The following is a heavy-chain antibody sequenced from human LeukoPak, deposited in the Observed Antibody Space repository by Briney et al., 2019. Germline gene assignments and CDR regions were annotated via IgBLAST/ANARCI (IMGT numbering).Heavy chain of an antibody. CDR2: IYYSGST. Sequence: PSETLSLTCTVSGGSISTYYWSWIRQPPGKGLEWIGYIYYSGSTNYNPSLKSRVTTSVDTSKNQFSLKLSSVTAADTAVYYCARDTGTVVDYWGQGTLVTASS. V-gene: IGHV4-59*01. J-gene: IGHJ4*02. D-gene: IGHD4-23*01. CDR1: GGSISTYY. CDR3: ARDTGTVVDY.